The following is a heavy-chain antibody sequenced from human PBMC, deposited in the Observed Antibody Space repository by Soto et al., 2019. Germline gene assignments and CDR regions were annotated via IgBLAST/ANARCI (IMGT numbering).Heavy chain of an antibody. CDR2: FDPEDGET. CDR3: ATLNSPSYSGSPNDY. V-gene: IGHV1-24*01. Sequence: ASVKVSCKVSGYTLTELSMHWVRQVPGKGLEWMGGFDPEDGETIYAQKFQGRVTMTEDTSTDTAYMELSSLRSEDTAVYYCATLNSPSYSGSPNDYWRQGTLVTVSS. J-gene: IGHJ4*02. CDR1: GYTLTELS. D-gene: IGHD1-26*01.